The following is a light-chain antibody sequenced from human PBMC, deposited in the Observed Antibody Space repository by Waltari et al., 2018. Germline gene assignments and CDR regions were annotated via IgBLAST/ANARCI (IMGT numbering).Light chain of an antibody. CDR2: AAS. CDR1: QSIASY. Sequence: DIQMTQSPSSLSASVGARVTISCRASQSIASYLHWYQQKPGKAPELLIYAASSLQSGVPSRFSGSGSGTDFTLTISSLQPEDFATYYCQQSYSTPPTFGQGTKVEIK. J-gene: IGKJ1*01. V-gene: IGKV1-39*01. CDR3: QQSYSTPPT.